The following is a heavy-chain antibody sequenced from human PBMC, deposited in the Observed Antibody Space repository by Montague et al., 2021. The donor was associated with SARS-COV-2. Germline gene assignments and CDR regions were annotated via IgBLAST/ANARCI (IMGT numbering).Heavy chain of an antibody. CDR1: GFTFSAYW. D-gene: IGHD6-13*01. Sequence: SLRLSCAASGFTFSAYWMHWVRQAPGQGLEWVARIRADGTTTNYADSVKGRFTISRGSAQDTVYLHMTTLTAEDTAVYYCVRAFSNSFKWFDPWGQGTLVTVSS. V-gene: IGHV3-74*01. CDR3: VRAFSNSFKWFDP. J-gene: IGHJ5*02. CDR2: IRADGTTT.